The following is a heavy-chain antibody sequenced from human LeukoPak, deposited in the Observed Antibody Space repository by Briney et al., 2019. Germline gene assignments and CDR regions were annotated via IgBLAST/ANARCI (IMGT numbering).Heavy chain of an antibody. V-gene: IGHV3-30-3*01. J-gene: IGHJ4*02. CDR3: ARAEGRVVVAALDY. CDR2: ISYDGSNK. CDR1: GFTFSSYA. Sequence: GGSLRLSCAASGFTFSSYAMHWVRQAPGKGLEWVAVISYDGSNKYYADSVKGRFTISRDNSKNTLYLQMNSLRAEDTAVYYCARAEGRVVVAALDYWGQGTLVTVSS. D-gene: IGHD2-15*01.